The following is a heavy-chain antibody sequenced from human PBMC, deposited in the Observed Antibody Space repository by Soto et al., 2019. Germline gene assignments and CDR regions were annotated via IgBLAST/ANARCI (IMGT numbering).Heavy chain of an antibody. V-gene: IGHV2-5*02. Sequence: QITLKESGPTLVKPTQTLTLTCTLSGFSLSTSGVGVGWIRQPPGKALEWLALIYWDDDKRYSPSLRSRLTITKDTSKNQVFLTMTNMDPVDTATYYCAHTHYSNYFDYWGQGALVTVSS. CDR1: GFSLSTSGVG. D-gene: IGHD4-4*01. CDR3: AHTHYSNYFDY. CDR2: IYWDDDK. J-gene: IGHJ4*02.